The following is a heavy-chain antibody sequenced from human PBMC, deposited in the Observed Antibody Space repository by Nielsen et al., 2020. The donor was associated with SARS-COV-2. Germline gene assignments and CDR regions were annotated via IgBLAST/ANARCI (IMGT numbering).Heavy chain of an antibody. V-gene: IGHV3-21*01. J-gene: IGHJ4*02. Sequence: GESLKISCAASGFTFSSYWMNWVRQAPGKGLEWVSSISSSSSYIYYADSVKGRFTISRDNAKNSLYLQMNSLRAEDTAVYYCARDLGDDGLDYWGQGTLVTVSS. CDR2: ISSSSSYI. CDR1: GFTFSSYW. D-gene: IGHD2-21*02. CDR3: ARDLGDDGLDY.